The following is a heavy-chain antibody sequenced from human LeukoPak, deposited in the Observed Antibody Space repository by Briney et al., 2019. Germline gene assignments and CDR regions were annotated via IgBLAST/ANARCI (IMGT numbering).Heavy chain of an antibody. D-gene: IGHD6-13*01. CDR2: IYHSGST. V-gene: IGHV4-34*01. CDR1: GGSFSGYY. CDR3: ARDQGSSWAKDPIFDY. J-gene: IGHJ4*02. Sequence: IPSETLSLTCAVYGGSFSGYYWSWIRQPPGKGLEWIGEIYHSGSTNYNPSLKSRVTISVDKSKNQFSLKLSSVTAADTAVYYCARDQGSSWAKDPIFDYWGQGTLVTVSS.